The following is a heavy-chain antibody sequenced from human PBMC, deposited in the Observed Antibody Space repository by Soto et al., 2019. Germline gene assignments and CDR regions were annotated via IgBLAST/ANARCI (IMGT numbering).Heavy chain of an antibody. D-gene: IGHD6-19*01. V-gene: IGHV1-69*05. J-gene: IGHJ3*02. CDR1: GGTFSSYA. CDR3: ARDGQQWTDAFDI. Sequence: SVKVSCKASGGTFSSYAISWVRQAPGQGLEWMGGIIPIFGTANYAQKFQGRVTITTDNSTSTAYMELSSLRSEDTAVYYCARDGQQWTDAFDIWGQGTMVTVSS. CDR2: IIPIFGTA.